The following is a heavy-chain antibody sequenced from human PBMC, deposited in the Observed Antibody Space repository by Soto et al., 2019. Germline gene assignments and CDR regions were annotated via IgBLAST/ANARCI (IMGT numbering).Heavy chain of an antibody. J-gene: IGHJ4*02. D-gene: IGHD3-10*01. CDR3: ARGSGRGSGSYYNVSFRY. V-gene: IGHV4-34*01. CDR1: GGSFSGYY. CDR2: INHSGST. Sequence: SETLSLTCAVYGGSFSGYYWSWIRQPPGKGLEWIGEINHSGSTNYNPSLKSRVTISVDTSKNLFSLKLSSVTAADTAVYYCARGSGRGSGSYYNVSFRYWGQGTLVTVSS.